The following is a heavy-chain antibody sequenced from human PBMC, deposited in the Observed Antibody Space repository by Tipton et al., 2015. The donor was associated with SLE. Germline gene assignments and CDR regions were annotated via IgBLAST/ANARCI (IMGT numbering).Heavy chain of an antibody. V-gene: IGHV1-69*05. CDR3: ARGWTEVGAAPSPYGY. CDR1: GGTFSSYA. CDR2: IIPIFGTA. Sequence: QLVQSGAEVKKPGSSVKVSCKASGGTFSSYAISWVRQAPGPGLEWMGGIIPIFGTANYAQKFQGRVTITTDESTSTAYMELSSLISEDTAVYYCARGWTEVGAAPSPYGYWGQGTLVTVSS. J-gene: IGHJ4*02. D-gene: IGHD1-26*01.